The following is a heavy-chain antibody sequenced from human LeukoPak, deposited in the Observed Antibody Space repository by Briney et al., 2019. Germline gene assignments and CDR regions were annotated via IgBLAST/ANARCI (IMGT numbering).Heavy chain of an antibody. Sequence: TGGSLRLSCAASGFTFGSSWMHWVRQAPGKGLVWVSRINSDGSSTSYADSVKGRFTISRDNTKNTMYLQMNSLRAEDTAVYYCVRGLYAYTSTLGYWGKGTLVTVS. V-gene: IGHV3-74*01. CDR1: GFTFGSSW. CDR2: INSDGSST. J-gene: IGHJ4*02. D-gene: IGHD6-13*01. CDR3: VRGLYAYTSTLGY.